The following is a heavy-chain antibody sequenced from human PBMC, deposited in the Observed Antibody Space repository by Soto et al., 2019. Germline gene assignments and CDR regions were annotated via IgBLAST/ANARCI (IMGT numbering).Heavy chain of an antibody. CDR2: VYYRGRS. J-gene: IGHJ4*02. Sequence: SETLSLTCTVSGGSVTNSSYYWGWIRQSPGKGLEWIGSVYYRGRSYSKSSVKSRVTISVDTSKNRFSLSLNSVTASDTAVYYCVSQRTTVPTQAYFDYWGPGALVTVSS. CDR3: VSQRTTVPTQAYFDY. D-gene: IGHD4-17*01. CDR1: GGSVTNSSYY. V-gene: IGHV4-39*01.